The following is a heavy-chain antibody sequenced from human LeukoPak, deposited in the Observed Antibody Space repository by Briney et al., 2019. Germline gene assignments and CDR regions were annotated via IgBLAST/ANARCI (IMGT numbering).Heavy chain of an antibody. CDR2: IYYSGST. CDR3: ARTILRFTGEFDI. J-gene: IGHJ3*02. V-gene: IGHV4-30-4*01. Sequence: SETLSLTCTVSGGPISSGDYYWSWIRQPPGKGLEWIGYIYYSGSTYYNPSLKSRVTISVDTSKNQFSLKLSSVTAADTAVYYCARTILRFTGEFDIWGQGTMVTVSS. CDR1: GGPISSGDYY. D-gene: IGHD1-26*01.